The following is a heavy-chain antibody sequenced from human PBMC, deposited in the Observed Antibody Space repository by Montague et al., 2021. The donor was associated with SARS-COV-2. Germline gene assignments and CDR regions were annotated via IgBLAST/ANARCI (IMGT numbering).Heavy chain of an antibody. Sequence: TLSLTCTVSGDSISSGNFHWNWIRQPAGEGPEWIGRMYISGSSYYNPSLKSRVTISLDTSKNQVSLKLSSVTAADMAVYYCARSHAYGYRAEGTDIWGQGTMVTVSS. J-gene: IGHJ3*02. CDR3: ARSHAYGYRAEGTDI. CDR2: MYISGSS. CDR1: GDSISSGNFH. V-gene: IGHV4-61*02. D-gene: IGHD5-18*01.